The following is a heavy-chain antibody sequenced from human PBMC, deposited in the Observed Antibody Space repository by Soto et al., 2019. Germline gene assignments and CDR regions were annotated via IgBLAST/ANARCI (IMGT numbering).Heavy chain of an antibody. CDR1: GGSISTNSYF. CDR3: ARHARMVTVNWFDP. D-gene: IGHD2-8*01. Sequence: SETLSLTCTVSGGSISTNSYFWGWIRQPPGKGLEWIGSIHYSGNTYYNPSLKSRVTISVDTSKNQFSLRLTSVTAADTAVYYCARHARMVTVNWFDPWGQGTLVTVSS. V-gene: IGHV4-39*01. J-gene: IGHJ5*02. CDR2: IHYSGNT.